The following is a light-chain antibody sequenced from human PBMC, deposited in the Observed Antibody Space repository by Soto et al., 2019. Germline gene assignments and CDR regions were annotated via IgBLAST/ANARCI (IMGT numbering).Light chain of an antibody. CDR3: QQYSIYPLT. CDR1: QSISRG. Sequence: DIQMTQSPSTLSASVGDRVTITCRASQSISRGVAWYQQRPGKAPKVLIHKASSLERGAPSRFSGSGSGTDLTLTISSLQPDVFATSHCQQYSIYPLTFGGGTKVEIK. CDR2: KAS. J-gene: IGKJ4*01. V-gene: IGKV1-5*03.